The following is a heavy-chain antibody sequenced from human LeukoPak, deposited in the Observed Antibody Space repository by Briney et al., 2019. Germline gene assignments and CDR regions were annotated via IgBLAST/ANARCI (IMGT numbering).Heavy chain of an antibody. J-gene: IGHJ4*02. CDR3: ARDLVATITQGFDY. CDR2: IYSGGST. CDR1: EFSVGSNY. V-gene: IGHV3-66*01. Sequence: GGSLRLSCAASEFSVGSNYMTWVRQAPGKGLEWVSLIYSGGSTYYADSVKGRFTISRDNAKNSLYLQMNSLRAEDTAVYYCARDLVATITQGFDYWGQGTLVTVSS. D-gene: IGHD5-12*01.